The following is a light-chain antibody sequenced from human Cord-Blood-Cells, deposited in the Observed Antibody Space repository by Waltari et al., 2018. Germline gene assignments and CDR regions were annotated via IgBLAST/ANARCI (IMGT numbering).Light chain of an antibody. V-gene: IGLV2-23*01. CDR3: CSYAGSSTLV. CDR2: EGS. Sequence: QSALTQPASVSGSPGQSITISCTGTSSDVGSYNLVSWYQQHPGNDPKLMIYEGSKRPSGVSNRFSGAKSGNTASLTISGLQAEDEADYYCCSYAGSSTLVFGGGTKLTGL. J-gene: IGLJ2*01. CDR1: SSDVGSYNL.